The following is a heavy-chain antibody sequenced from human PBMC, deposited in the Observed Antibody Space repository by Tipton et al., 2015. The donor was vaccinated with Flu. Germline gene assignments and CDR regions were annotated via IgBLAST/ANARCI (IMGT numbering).Heavy chain of an antibody. CDR1: GFNVSSNY. D-gene: IGHD5-12*01. J-gene: IGHJ3*02. V-gene: IGHV3-66*03. CDR2: IYRGGTT. CDR3: ATLGNSGTDGFDI. Sequence: QLVQSGGGLIQPGGSLRLSCAASGFNVSSNYMSWVRQAPGKGLQWVSVIYRGGTTYVADSVKSRCTISRDNSKNTLYLQWNSLTTEDTAVYYCATLGNSGTDGFDIWGQGTMVTISS.